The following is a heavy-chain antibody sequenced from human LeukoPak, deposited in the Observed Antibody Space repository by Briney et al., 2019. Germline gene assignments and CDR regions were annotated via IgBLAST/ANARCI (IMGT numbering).Heavy chain of an antibody. CDR1: GGTFSSYA. D-gene: IGHD5-18*01. V-gene: IGHV1-69*13. J-gene: IGHJ6*03. CDR2: IIPIFGTA. Sequence: SVKVSCKASGGTFSSYAISWVRQAPGQGLEWMGGIIPIFGTANYAQKFQGRVTITADESTSTAYMELSRLRSDDTAVYYCARGGRRGYSYDYYYYYYMDVWGKGTTVTISS. CDR3: ARGGRRGYSYDYYYYYYMDV.